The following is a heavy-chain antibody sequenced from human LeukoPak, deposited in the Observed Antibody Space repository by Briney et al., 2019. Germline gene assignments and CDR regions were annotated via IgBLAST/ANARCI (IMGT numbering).Heavy chain of an antibody. D-gene: IGHD2-15*01. CDR1: GFTFSSHG. Sequence: PGGSLRLSCAASGFTFSSHGMHWFRQAPGKGLEWVEVISDDGRTEYYADSVKGRFTISRDNSKNTVSLQMNSLRDDDTAVFYCTKEGATGSRYNFDYWGQGTLVTVSS. V-gene: IGHV3-30*18. CDR2: ISDDGRTE. J-gene: IGHJ4*02. CDR3: TKEGATGSRYNFDY.